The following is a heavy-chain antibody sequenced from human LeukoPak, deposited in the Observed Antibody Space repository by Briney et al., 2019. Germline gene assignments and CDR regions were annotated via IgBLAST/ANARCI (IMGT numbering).Heavy chain of an antibody. V-gene: IGHV4-38-2*02. Sequence: SETLSLTCTVSGYSISSGYYWGWIRQPPGKGLEWIGSIYHSGTTYYNPSLKSRVTISVDTSKNQFSLKLSSVTAADTAAYYCARDCGYCSGGSCYTYNWFDPWGQGALVIVSS. CDR1: GYSISSGYY. CDR3: ARDCGYCSGGSCYTYNWFDP. CDR2: IYHSGTT. D-gene: IGHD2-15*01. J-gene: IGHJ5*02.